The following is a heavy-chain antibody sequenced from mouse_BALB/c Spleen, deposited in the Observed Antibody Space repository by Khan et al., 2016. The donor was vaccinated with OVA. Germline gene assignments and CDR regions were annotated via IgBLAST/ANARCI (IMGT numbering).Heavy chain of an antibody. Sequence: EVELVESGGDLVKPGGSLKLSCAASGFTFSTYGMSWVRQTPDKRLEWVATISSGGHYTYYPDSVKGRFTISRDNAKSTLYLQMSSLKSEDTAIYYCARLGYYYNSEGIAYWGEGTLGTGSA. CDR3: ARLGYYYNSEGIAY. D-gene: IGHD1-1*01. CDR1: GFTFSTYG. J-gene: IGHJ3*01. V-gene: IGHV5-6*01. CDR2: ISSGGHYT.